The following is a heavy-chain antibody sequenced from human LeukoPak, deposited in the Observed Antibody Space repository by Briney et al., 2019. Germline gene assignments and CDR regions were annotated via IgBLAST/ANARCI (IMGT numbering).Heavy chain of an antibody. D-gene: IGHD3-22*01. J-gene: IGHJ4*02. V-gene: IGHV6-1*01. CDR1: GGSVSSNSAS. CDR3: ARRRYYDYTGFFDY. Sequence: SQTLSLTFAISGGSVSSNSASWNWFRQSPSRGLEWLGRTFYTSKWNNDYAVSVKSRITINPDTSKNHFSLQLNSVTPEDTAVYYCARRRYYDYTGFFDYWGQGTLVTVSS. CDR2: TFYTSKWNN.